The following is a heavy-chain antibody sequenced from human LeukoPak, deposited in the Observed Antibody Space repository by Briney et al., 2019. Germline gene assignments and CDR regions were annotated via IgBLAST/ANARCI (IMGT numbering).Heavy chain of an antibody. CDR1: GYTFTNYY. V-gene: IGHV1-46*01. CDR2: INPRGGST. D-gene: IGHD5-18*01. CDR3: AREIGPIQLHLWGSAFGY. J-gene: IGHJ4*02. Sequence: GASVKVSCKASGYTFTNYYMHWVRQAPGQGLEWMGIINPRGGSTSYAQKFQGRVTMTRDTSTNTVYMDLSSLRSEDTAVYYCAREIGPIQLHLWGSAFGYWGQGTLVTVSS.